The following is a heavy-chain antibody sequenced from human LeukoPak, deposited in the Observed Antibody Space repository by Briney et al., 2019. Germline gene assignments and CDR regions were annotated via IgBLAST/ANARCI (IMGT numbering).Heavy chain of an antibody. CDR1: GGSISSSSYY. Sequence: PSETLSLTCTVSGGSISSSSYYWGWIRQPPGKGLEWIGSIYYSGSTYYNPSPKSRVTISVDTSKNQFSLKLSSVTAADTAVYYCASIWFGELLRHFDYWGQGTLVTVSS. D-gene: IGHD3-10*01. CDR2: IYYSGST. J-gene: IGHJ4*02. CDR3: ASIWFGELLRHFDY. V-gene: IGHV4-39*01.